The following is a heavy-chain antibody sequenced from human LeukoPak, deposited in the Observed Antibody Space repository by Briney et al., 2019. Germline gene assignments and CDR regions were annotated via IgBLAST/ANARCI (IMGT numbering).Heavy chain of an antibody. CDR1: GFTFNKYW. CDR2: IQPDGGEK. Sequence: TGGSLRLSCAASGFTFNKYWMNWVRQAPGKELEWVANIQPDGGEKYYVESVKGRFTISRDNAKNSLYLHTSSLRAEDTAVYYCAKDMGTVTDNFDSWGQGTLVTVSS. V-gene: IGHV3-7*01. CDR3: AKDMGTVTDNFDS. J-gene: IGHJ4*02. D-gene: IGHD2-21*02.